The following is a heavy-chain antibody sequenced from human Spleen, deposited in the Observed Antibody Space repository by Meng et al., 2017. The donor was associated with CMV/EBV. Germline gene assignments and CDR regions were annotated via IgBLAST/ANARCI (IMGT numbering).Heavy chain of an antibody. CDR3: ARELEGIVVVPAGFFDY. J-gene: IGHJ4*02. V-gene: IGHV1-69*04. CDR1: GGTFSGYT. Sequence: SVKVSCKASGGTFSGYTISWVRQAPGLGLEWMGRINPILDIGNYAQKFQGRVTMTRDTSISTAYMELNSLRSDDTAVYFCARELEGIVVVPAGFFDYWGQGNLVTVSS. D-gene: IGHD2-2*01. CDR2: INPILDIG.